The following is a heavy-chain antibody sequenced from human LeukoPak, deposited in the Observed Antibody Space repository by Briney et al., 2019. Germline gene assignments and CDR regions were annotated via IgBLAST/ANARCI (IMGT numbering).Heavy chain of an antibody. Sequence: GGTLRLSCAASGFTFSSYAMNWVRQAPGKGLEWVSTLTASGGSTYYADSVEGRYTISRDNSKNTLYLQMYSLRADDTAVYYCAKDVEGRGDTSMVAWGQGTLVTVSS. D-gene: IGHD5-18*01. V-gene: IGHV3-23*01. CDR2: LTASGGST. CDR1: GFTFSSYA. CDR3: AKDVEGRGDTSMVA. J-gene: IGHJ5*02.